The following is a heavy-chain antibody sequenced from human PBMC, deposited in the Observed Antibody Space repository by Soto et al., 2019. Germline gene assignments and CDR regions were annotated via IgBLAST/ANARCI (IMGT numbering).Heavy chain of an antibody. CDR3: GGGRGWIFAY. D-gene: IGHD2-2*03. J-gene: IGHJ4*02. Sequence: PGGSLRLPCAASGFTFSSYSMNWIRQAPGKGLEWVSYISSSSSTIYYADSVKGRFTISRDTARNSLYLQMTSLSAEDTALYSCGGGRGWIFAYWGRGTLVTVSS. V-gene: IGHV3-48*04. CDR1: GFTFSSYS. CDR2: ISSSSSTI.